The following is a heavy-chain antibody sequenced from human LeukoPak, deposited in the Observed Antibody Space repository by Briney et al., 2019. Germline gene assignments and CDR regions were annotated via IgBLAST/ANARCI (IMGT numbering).Heavy chain of an antibody. CDR2: IYNSGNT. CDR3: ARRRASGFGELFDY. CDR1: GGSIPSYY. J-gene: IGHJ4*02. V-gene: IGHV4-59*08. D-gene: IGHD3-10*01. Sequence: PSQTLSLTCTVSGGSIPSYYWTWIRQPPGKGLEWIGYIYNSGNTNYNPSLKSRVAISVDTSKNQFSLKLSSVTAADTAVYYCARRRASGFGELFDYWGQGTLVTVSS.